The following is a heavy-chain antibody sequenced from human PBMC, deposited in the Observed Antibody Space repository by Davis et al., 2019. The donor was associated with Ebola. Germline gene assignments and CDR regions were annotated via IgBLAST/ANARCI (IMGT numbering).Heavy chain of an antibody. Sequence: AALVKVSCKASGYTFTSYGISWVRQAPGQGLEWMGWISAYNGNTNYAQKLQGRVTMTTDTSTSTAYMELRSLRSDDTAVYYCARVGYCSGGNCRLRHYYYYGMDVWGQGTTVTVSS. V-gene: IGHV1-18*01. CDR3: ARVGYCSGGNCRLRHYYYYGMDV. J-gene: IGHJ6*02. CDR2: ISAYNGNT. D-gene: IGHD2-15*01. CDR1: GYTFTSYG.